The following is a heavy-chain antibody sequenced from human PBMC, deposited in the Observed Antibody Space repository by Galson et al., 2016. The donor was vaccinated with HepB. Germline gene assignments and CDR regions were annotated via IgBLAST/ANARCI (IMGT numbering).Heavy chain of an antibody. CDR3: ARELEGSSAVNDLYGMDV. CDR2: ISYDGSHK. J-gene: IGHJ6*02. CDR1: GFTFSSYA. D-gene: IGHD6-6*01. V-gene: IGHV3-30*04. Sequence: SLRLSCAASGFTFSSYAMDWVRQAPGKGLEWVAVISYDGSHKYYADSVKGRFTISRDNSKNTLYLQMNSLRAEDTAVYYCARELEGSSAVNDLYGMDVWGQGTTVTVSS.